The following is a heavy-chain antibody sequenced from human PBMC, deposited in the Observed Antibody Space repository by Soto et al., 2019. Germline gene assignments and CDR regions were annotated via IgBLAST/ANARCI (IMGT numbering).Heavy chain of an antibody. CDR2: INPSGGST. CDR1: GYTFTSYY. CDR3: ARDREDIVVVVADQPNYFDY. J-gene: IGHJ4*02. D-gene: IGHD2-15*01. V-gene: IGHV1-46*03. Sequence: ASVKVSCKASGYTFTSYYMHWVRQAPGQGLEWMGIINPSGGSTSYAQKFQGRVTMTRDTSTSTVYMELSSLRSEDTAVYYCARDREDIVVVVADQPNYFDYWGQGTLVTVSS.